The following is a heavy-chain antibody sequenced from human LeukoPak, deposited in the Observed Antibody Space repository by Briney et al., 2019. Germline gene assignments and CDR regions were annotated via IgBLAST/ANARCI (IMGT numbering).Heavy chain of an antibody. J-gene: IGHJ6*03. CDR1: GFTFSSYG. Sequence: GGSLRHSCAASGFTFSSYGMHWVRQAPGKGLEWVAFIRYDGSNKYYADSVKGRFTISRDNSKNTLYLQMNSLRAEDTAVYYCAKDSGSHRRYYYYMDVWGKGTTVTVSS. D-gene: IGHD1-26*01. CDR3: AKDSGSHRRYYYYMDV. CDR2: IRYDGSNK. V-gene: IGHV3-30*02.